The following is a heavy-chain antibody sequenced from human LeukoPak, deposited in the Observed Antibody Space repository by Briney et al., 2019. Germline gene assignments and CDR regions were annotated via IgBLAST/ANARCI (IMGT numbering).Heavy chain of an antibody. CDR2: ITGSGGNT. J-gene: IGHJ6*02. CDR1: GFTFSSYA. Sequence: GGSLRLSCAASGFTFSSYAIHWVRQAPGKGLEWVSVITGSGGNTYYADSVKGRFTISKDNSKNTVYLQMSSLRVDDTAVYYCAKAASSGWPSYYYGMDVWGQGTTVTVSS. V-gene: IGHV3-23*01. CDR3: AKAASSGWPSYYYGMDV. D-gene: IGHD6-25*01.